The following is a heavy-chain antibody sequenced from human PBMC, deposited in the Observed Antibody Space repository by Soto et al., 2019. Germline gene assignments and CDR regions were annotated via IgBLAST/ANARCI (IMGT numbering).Heavy chain of an antibody. CDR2: IYWDADK. CDR3: AQLVVAGITYYFDY. J-gene: IGHJ4*02. CDR1: GFSLSTSAVG. Sequence: QITLKESGPTLVKPTQTLTLTCTFSGFSLSTSAVGVGWIRQPPGKALEGLAFIYWDADKRYSPSLKSSLTITKDTSKIQMVIAMTNMDPVDTAKYYCAQLVVAGITYYFDYWGEGTLVTVS. V-gene: IGHV2-5*02. D-gene: IGHD2-15*01.